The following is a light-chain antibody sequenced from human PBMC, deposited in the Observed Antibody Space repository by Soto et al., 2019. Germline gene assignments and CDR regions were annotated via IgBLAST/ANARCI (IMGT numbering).Light chain of an antibody. V-gene: IGLV2-8*01. CDR1: SSDVGAYNY. J-gene: IGLJ1*01. CDR2: EVT. CDR3: CSYADYNDYV. Sequence: QSALTQPPSASGSLGQSVTISCTGTSSDVGAYNYVSWYQQHPGKAPKLMIYEVTRRPSGVPDRFSGSKSGNTASLNVSGLQAEDEADYYCCSYADYNDYVFGTGTMLTVL.